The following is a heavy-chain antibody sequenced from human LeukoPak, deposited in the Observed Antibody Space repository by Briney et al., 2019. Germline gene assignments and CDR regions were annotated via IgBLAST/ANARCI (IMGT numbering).Heavy chain of an antibody. CDR1: GFTFSSYA. CDR3: ANSPGYCGGDCAVDY. J-gene: IGHJ4*02. Sequence: GGSLRLSCAASGFTFSSYAMSWVRQAPGKGLEWVSAISGSGGSTYYADSVKGRFTISRDNSKNTLYLQMNSLRAEDTAVYYCANSPGYCGGDCAVDYWGQGTLVTVSS. D-gene: IGHD2-21*02. V-gene: IGHV3-23*01. CDR2: ISGSGGST.